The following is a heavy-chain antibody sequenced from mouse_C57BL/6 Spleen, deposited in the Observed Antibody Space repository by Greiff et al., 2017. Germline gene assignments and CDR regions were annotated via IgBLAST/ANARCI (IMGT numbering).Heavy chain of an antibody. D-gene: IGHD1-1*01. Sequence: QVQLQQPGAELVKPGASVKLSCKASGYTFTSYWMHWVKQRPGQGLEWIGMIHPNSGSTNYNEKFKSKATLTVDKSSSTAYMQLSSLTSDDSAVYYCARRDYYGSIPFAYWGQGTLVTVSA. J-gene: IGHJ3*01. CDR3: ARRDYYGSIPFAY. V-gene: IGHV1-64*01. CDR2: IHPNSGST. CDR1: GYTFTSYW.